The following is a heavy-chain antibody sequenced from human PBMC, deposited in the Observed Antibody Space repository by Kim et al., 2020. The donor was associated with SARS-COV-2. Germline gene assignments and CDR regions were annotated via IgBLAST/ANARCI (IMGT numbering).Heavy chain of an antibody. CDR2: ISYDGSNK. CDR3: AKGTYFEY. Sequence: GGSLRLSCAASGFTFSSYAMHWVRQAPGKGLEWVAVISYDGSNKYYADSVKGRFTISRDNSKNTLYLQMNSLRAEDTAVYYCAKGTYFEYWGQGTLVTVSS. V-gene: IGHV3-30*18. J-gene: IGHJ4*02. CDR1: GFTFSSYA.